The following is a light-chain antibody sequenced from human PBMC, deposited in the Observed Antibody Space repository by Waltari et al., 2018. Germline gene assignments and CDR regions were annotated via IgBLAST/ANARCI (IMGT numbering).Light chain of an antibody. Sequence: SVGARVTITCQASQDISNNLNWYQQKPGKATKLLIYDASHLETGVPSRFSGSGCGTDCTLNISSLQPEDIAKYYCQQFDNLYTFGQGTKLEIK. V-gene: IGKV1-33*01. CDR3: QQFDNLYT. CDR1: QDISNN. J-gene: IGKJ2*01. CDR2: DAS.